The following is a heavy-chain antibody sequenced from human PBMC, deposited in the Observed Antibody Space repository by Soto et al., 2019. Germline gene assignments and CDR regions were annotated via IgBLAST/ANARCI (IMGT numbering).Heavy chain of an antibody. D-gene: IGHD2-15*01. J-gene: IGHJ3*02. CDR3: ASPPPPTDLVVEVAAEEEAYDN. CDR1: GGTFSSYT. CDR2: IIPILVIA. Sequence: QVQLVQSGAEVKKPGSSVKVSCKASGGTFSSYTIRWVQQAPGQGLEWMGRIIPILVIANYAQKFEGRVTITEDKYTSTYYMEMGSQSSEDPSVYYCASPPPPTDLVVEVAAEEEAYDNRCQRKMVTVSA. V-gene: IGHV1-69*02.